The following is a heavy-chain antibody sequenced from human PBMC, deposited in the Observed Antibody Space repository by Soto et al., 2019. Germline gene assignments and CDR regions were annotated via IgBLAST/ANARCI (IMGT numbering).Heavy chain of an antibody. D-gene: IGHD3-10*01. CDR1: GGTFSSHA. J-gene: IGHJ4*02. CDR2: IIPIFGTT. CDR3: ARRYYSGSGSPVALDY. Sequence: GASVKVSCKASGGTFSSHAISWVRQAPGRGLEWMGGIIPIFGTTNYAQNFRARVTITADESTSTAYMELSSLTSEDTAVYYCARRYYSGSGSPVALDYWGQGTLVTVSS. V-gene: IGHV1-69*13.